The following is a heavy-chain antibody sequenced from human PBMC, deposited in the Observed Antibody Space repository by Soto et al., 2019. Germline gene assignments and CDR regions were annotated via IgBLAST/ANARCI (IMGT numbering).Heavy chain of an antibody. J-gene: IGHJ4*02. D-gene: IGHD2-15*01. CDR2: INPTGGYT. CDR3: TRADSDGGILPDVRPLFDL. V-gene: IGHV1-46*01. CDR1: GYDFFKYN. Sequence: QVQLVQSGAEVKKPGASVKVSCKTSGYDFFKYNMHWVRQAPGQGLEWMGVINPTGGYTRHAQKCQGRVIMTRDTASKIVYMELSGLTSADTAMYYCTRADSDGGILPDVRPLFDLWGQGALVTVSS.